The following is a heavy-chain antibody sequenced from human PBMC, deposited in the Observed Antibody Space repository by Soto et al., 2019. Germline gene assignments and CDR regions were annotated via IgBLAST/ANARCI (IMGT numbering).Heavy chain of an antibody. Sequence: LRLSCAASGFTVSSNYMSWVRQAPGKGLEWVSVIYSGGSTYYADSVKGRFTISRDNSKNTLYLQMNSLRAEDTAVYYCAYNWNDGAVDYWGQGTLVTVSS. CDR3: AYNWNDGAVDY. D-gene: IGHD1-20*01. J-gene: IGHJ4*02. CDR1: GFTVSSNY. CDR2: IYSGGST. V-gene: IGHV3-66*01.